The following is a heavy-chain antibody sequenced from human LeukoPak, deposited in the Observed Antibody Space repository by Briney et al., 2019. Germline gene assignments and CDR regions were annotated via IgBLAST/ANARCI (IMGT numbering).Heavy chain of an antibody. Sequence: PSETLSLTCTVSGDSISKYYWSWMRQPPGKGLEWIGSIYYSGSTNSKPSLKSRVTISIDTSKNQFSLKLRSVTAADTAVYYCARDMDYYASGPYRGYYYYMDIWGKGTTVTVSS. J-gene: IGHJ6*03. V-gene: IGHV4-59*01. CDR1: GDSISKYY. CDR3: ARDMDYYASGPYRGYYYYMDI. D-gene: IGHD3-10*01. CDR2: IYYSGST.